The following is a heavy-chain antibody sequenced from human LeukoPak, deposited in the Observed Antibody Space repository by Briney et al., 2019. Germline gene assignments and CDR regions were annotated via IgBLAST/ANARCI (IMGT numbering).Heavy chain of an antibody. Sequence: ASVKVSCKASGGTFSSYAINWVRQATGQGLEWMGWMNPNSGNTGYAQKFQGRVTVTRNTSISTAYMELSSLRSEDTAVYYCARYSNSWYRDYWGQGTLVTVSS. V-gene: IGHV1-8*02. J-gene: IGHJ4*02. CDR1: GGTFSSYA. CDR3: ARYSNSWYRDY. CDR2: MNPNSGNT. D-gene: IGHD6-13*01.